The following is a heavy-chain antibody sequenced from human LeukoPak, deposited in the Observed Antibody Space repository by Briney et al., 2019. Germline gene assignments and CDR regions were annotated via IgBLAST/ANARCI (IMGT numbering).Heavy chain of an antibody. CDR1: GFTFSSYS. J-gene: IGHJ5*02. Sequence: GGSLRLSCAASGFTFSSYSMNWVRQAPGKGLEWVSSISSSSSYIYYADSVKGRFTISRDNAKNSPYLQMNSLRAEDTAVYYCARGAAAVISNWFDPWGQGTLVTVSS. V-gene: IGHV3-21*01. CDR2: ISSSSSYI. D-gene: IGHD2-2*02. CDR3: ARGAAAVISNWFDP.